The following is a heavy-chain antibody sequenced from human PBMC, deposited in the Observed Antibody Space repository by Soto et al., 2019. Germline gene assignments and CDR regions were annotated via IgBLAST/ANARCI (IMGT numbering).Heavy chain of an antibody. CDR3: ARVVPGAEAWFGP. J-gene: IGHJ5*02. CDR2: ISLYSDGT. V-gene: IGHV1-18*01. Sequence: ASVKVSCKTSGYTFSNYGITWVRQSPGQPLEWLGWISLYSDGTNYAQKFQGRVSMTTDTSTTTAYMELRSLRSDDTAVYYCARVVPGAEAWFGPWGQGTLVTVSS. D-gene: IGHD2-2*01. CDR1: GYTFSNYG.